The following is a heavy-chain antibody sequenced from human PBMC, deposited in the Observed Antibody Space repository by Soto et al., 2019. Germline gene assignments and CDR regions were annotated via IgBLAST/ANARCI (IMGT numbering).Heavy chain of an antibody. CDR2: INPNSGGT. CDR3: ARADSTDPFDY. V-gene: IGHV1-2*02. Sequence: ASVKGSCKASGSSFTGYYMHSVRQAPGQGLEWMGWINPNSGGTNYAQKFQGRVTMTRDTSISTAYMELSRLRSDDTAVYYCARADSTDPFDYWGQGPLVTVSS. CDR1: GSSFTGYY. J-gene: IGHJ4*02.